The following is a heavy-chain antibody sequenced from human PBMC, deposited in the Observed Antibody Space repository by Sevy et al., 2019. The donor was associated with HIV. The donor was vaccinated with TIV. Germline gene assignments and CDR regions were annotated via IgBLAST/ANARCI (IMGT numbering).Heavy chain of an antibody. CDR2: IFGSVGRT. J-gene: IGHJ6*03. V-gene: IGHV4-4*07. Sequence: SETRSLTCSVSGDTISDYHWTWLRQPAGKGLEWIGHIFGSVGRTHFNPSLKTRVTMSVDRSKNQFSLMLNSVTTADTAVYYCARGGEMIRGVIGGEYACLHMDVWGTGTTVTVSS. D-gene: IGHD3-10*01. CDR3: ARGGEMIRGVIGGEYACLHMDV. CDR1: GDTISDYH.